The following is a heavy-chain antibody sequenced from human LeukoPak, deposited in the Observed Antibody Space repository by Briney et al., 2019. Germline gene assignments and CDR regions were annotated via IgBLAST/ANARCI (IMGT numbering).Heavy chain of an antibody. D-gene: IGHD3-16*01. CDR3: ASEGD. J-gene: IGHJ4*02. V-gene: IGHV3-66*02. Sequence: GGSLRLCCAVSGFTVSSNYFSWVRQAPGKGLEWVSVIYTEGTTYYADSVKGRFIISRDNSKNTVYLQMNSLRVEDTAVYYCASEGDWGQGTLVTVSS. CDR1: GFTVSSNY. CDR2: IYTEGTT.